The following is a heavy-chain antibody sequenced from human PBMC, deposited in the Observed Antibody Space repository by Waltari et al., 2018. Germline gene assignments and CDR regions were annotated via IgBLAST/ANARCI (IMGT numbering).Heavy chain of an antibody. CDR3: ARGRNLGYRGYYFDY. Sequence: QVQLQQWGAGLLKPSETMSLTCAVYGGSFSGYYWSGIRQPPGKGLEWIGEINHSGSTNYNPSLKSRVTISVDTSKNQFSLKLSSVTAADTAVYYCARGRNLGYRGYYFDYWGQGTLVTVSS. D-gene: IGHD6-13*01. CDR2: INHSGST. CDR1: GGSFSGYY. J-gene: IGHJ4*02. V-gene: IGHV4-34*01.